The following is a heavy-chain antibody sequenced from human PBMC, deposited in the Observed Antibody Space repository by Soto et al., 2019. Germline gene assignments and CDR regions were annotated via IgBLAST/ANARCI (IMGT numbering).Heavy chain of an antibody. CDR2: IIPIFGTA. Sequence: SVKVSCKASGGTFSSYAISWVRQAPGQGLEWMGGIIPIFGTANYAQKFQGRVTITADESTSTAYMELSSLRSEDTAVYYCARLSDSSGYYRWFDTWGQGTLVTVSS. J-gene: IGHJ5*02. V-gene: IGHV1-69*13. CDR3: ARLSDSSGYYRWFDT. CDR1: GGTFSSYA. D-gene: IGHD3-22*01.